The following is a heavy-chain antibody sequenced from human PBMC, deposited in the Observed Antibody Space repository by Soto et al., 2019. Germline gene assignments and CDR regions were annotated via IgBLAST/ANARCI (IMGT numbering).Heavy chain of an antibody. CDR1: GFTFSSYS. V-gene: IGHV3-21*01. Sequence: PGESLKISCAASGFTFSSYSMNWVRQAPGKGLEWVSSISSSSYIYYADSVKGRFTISRDNAKNSLYLQMNSLRAEDTAVYYCARGSSGWLPNWFDPWGQGTLVTVSS. J-gene: IGHJ5*02. CDR2: ISSSSYI. D-gene: IGHD6-19*01. CDR3: ARGSSGWLPNWFDP.